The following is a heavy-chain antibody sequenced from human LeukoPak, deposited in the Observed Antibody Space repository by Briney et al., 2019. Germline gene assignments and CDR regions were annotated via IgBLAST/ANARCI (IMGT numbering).Heavy chain of an antibody. D-gene: IGHD6-19*01. CDR3: AREGSGQAFDI. Sequence: GGSLRLSCAASGFTFSSYGMHWVRQAPGKGLEWVAVIWYDGSNKYYADPVKGRFTISRDNSKNTLYLQMNSLRAEDTAVYYCAREGSGQAFDIWGQGTMVTVSS. CDR1: GFTFSSYG. V-gene: IGHV3-33*01. CDR2: IWYDGSNK. J-gene: IGHJ3*02.